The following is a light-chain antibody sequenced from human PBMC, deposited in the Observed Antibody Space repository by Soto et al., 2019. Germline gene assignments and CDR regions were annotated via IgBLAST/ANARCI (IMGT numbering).Light chain of an antibody. CDR3: TSWDDSVHGPL. CDR1: SSNIGSNS. Sequence: QSVLTQPPSASGTPGQRVTISCSGSSSNIGSNSANWYQQLPGTAPKLLIYSNNQRRSGVPDRFSGSKSGTSATLAISGPQSEDEADYYCTSWDDSVHGPLFGGGTKLTVL. V-gene: IGLV1-44*01. CDR2: SNN. J-gene: IGLJ2*01.